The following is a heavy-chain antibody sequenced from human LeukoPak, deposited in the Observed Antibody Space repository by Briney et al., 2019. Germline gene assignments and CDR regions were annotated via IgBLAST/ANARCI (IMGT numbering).Heavy chain of an antibody. CDR1: GFTFSTYS. CDR2: ISSSSSYI. J-gene: IGHJ6*02. Sequence: GRSLRLSCAASGFTFSTYSMNWVRQAPGKGLEWVSSISSSSSYIYYADSVKGRFTISRDNAKNSLYLQMNSLRAEDTAVYYCARDQGKGYYYYGMDVWGQGTTVTVSS. V-gene: IGHV3-21*06. CDR3: ARDQGKGYYYYGMDV.